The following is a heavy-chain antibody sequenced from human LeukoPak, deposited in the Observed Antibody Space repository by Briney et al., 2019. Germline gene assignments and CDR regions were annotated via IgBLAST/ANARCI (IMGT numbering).Heavy chain of an antibody. J-gene: IGHJ4*02. V-gene: IGHV3-23*01. Sequence: GGSLRLSCAASGFTFSSYAMSWVRQAPGKGLEWVSNISGSGGRTYYADSVKGRFTISRDNSKNTLYLQMNSLRAEDTAVYYCARAYYDILTGYPEDYWGQGTLVTVSS. CDR2: ISGSGGRT. CDR1: GFTFSSYA. D-gene: IGHD3-9*01. CDR3: ARAYYDILTGYPEDY.